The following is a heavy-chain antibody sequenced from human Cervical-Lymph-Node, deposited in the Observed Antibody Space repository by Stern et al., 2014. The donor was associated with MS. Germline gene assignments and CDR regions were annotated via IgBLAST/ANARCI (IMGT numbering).Heavy chain of an antibody. D-gene: IGHD6-13*01. CDR1: GFTFSSFA. J-gene: IGHJ4*02. V-gene: IGHV3-30*04. CDR2: TSSARSNE. CDR3: AKARGSSSWNFDY. Sequence: VQLVESGGGVVQPGRSLRLSCAASGFTFSSFAMHWVRQAPGKGLEWVAVTSSARSNENYADSVKGRFTISRDNSKNTLHLQMNNLRPEDTAVYYCAKARGSSSWNFDYWGQGTLVTVSS.